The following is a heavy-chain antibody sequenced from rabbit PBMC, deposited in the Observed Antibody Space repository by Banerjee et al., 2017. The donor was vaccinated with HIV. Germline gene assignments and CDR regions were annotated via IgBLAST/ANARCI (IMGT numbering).Heavy chain of an antibody. J-gene: IGHJ3*01. V-gene: IGHV1S45*01. CDR2: INAVTGKA. Sequence: QEQLVESGGGLVKPEGSLKLSCTASGFSFSNKAVVCWVRQAPGKGLEWIACINAVTGKAVYASWAKGRFTISKTSSTTVTLQMTSLTAADTATYFCARGDGATGSAYSLTRLELWGPGTLVTVS. CDR1: GFSFSNKAV. CDR3: ARGDGATGSAYSLTRLEL. D-gene: IGHD8-1*01.